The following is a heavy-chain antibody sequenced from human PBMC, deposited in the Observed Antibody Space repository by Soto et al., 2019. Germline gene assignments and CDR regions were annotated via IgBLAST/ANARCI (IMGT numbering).Heavy chain of an antibody. Sequence: GGSLRLSCAASGFTFSSYAMSWVRRAPGKGLDWVSTIGSSGNTYYADSVKGRFTVSRDNSESTLYLQMKSLTAEDTAVYYCAKRPGSTSPRPYYFAYWGQGILVTVSS. CDR1: GFTFSSYA. D-gene: IGHD1-26*01. V-gene: IGHV3-23*01. CDR2: IGSSGNT. CDR3: AKRPGSTSPRPYYFAY. J-gene: IGHJ4*02.